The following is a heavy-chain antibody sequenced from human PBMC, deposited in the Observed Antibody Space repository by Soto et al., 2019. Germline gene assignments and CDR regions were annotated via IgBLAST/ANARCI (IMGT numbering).Heavy chain of an antibody. J-gene: IGHJ5*02. CDR3: ALYYDSSGYYYPNWFDP. V-gene: IGHV1-69*01. CDR2: IIPIFGTA. Sequence: QVQLVQSGAEVKKPGSSVKVSCKASRGTFSSYAISWVRQAPGQGLEWMGGIIPIFGTANYAQKFQGRVTITADESTSTAYMELSSLRSEDTAVYYCALYYDSSGYYYPNWFDPWGQGTLVTVSS. D-gene: IGHD3-22*01. CDR1: RGTFSSYA.